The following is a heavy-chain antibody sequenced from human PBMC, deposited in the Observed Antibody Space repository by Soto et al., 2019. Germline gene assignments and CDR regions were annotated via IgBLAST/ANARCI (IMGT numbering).Heavy chain of an antibody. Sequence: SETLSLTCAVYGGSFSAYYWNWIRQPPGKGLEWIGEINHSGSTNYNPSLKSRVSISVDTSQKQFSLKLSSVTAADTAVYYCDRLPYFDSLKNWYLYGFDVWGQGTTVTVSS. V-gene: IGHV4-34*01. J-gene: IGHJ6*02. CDR3: DRLPYFDSLKNWYLYGFDV. D-gene: IGHD3-9*01. CDR2: INHSGST. CDR1: GGSFSAYY.